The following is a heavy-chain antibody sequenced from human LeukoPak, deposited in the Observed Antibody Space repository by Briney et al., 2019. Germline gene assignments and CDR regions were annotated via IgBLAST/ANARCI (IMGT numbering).Heavy chain of an antibody. CDR3: ARSQQLVGSWFDP. Sequence: SVKVSCKASGGTFSTYAISWVRQAPGQGFEWMGGIIPIFGTANYAQKFQGRVTITADKSTSTAYMELSSLRSEDTAVYYCARSQQLVGSWFDPWGQGTLVTVSS. CDR1: GGTFSTYA. D-gene: IGHD6-13*01. CDR2: IIPIFGTA. J-gene: IGHJ5*02. V-gene: IGHV1-69*06.